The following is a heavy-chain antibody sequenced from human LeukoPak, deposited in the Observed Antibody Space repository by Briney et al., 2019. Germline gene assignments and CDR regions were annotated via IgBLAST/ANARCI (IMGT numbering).Heavy chain of an antibody. Sequence: GGSLRLSCAASAFTFSSYELNWVSQAHGKGLEWISYISSSGSIINYADSVKGRFTISRDNAKNSLYLQMNSLRAEDTAVYYCARGAWTFDYWGQGTLVSVSS. CDR3: ARGAWTFDY. CDR2: ISSSGSII. D-gene: IGHD3/OR15-3a*01. V-gene: IGHV3-48*03. CDR1: AFTFSSYE. J-gene: IGHJ4*02.